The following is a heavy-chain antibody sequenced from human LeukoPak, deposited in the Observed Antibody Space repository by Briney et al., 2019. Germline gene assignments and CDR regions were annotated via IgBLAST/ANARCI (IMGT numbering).Heavy chain of an antibody. CDR3: ARDDKGLWFGN. CDR1: GFTVSSNY. CDR2: IYSGGST. V-gene: IGHV3-53*01. Sequence: GGSLRLSCAASGFTVSSNYMSWVRLAPGKGLEWVSVIYSGGSTFYADSVKGRFTISRDNSKNTLYLQMNSLRAEDTAVYYCARDDKGLWFGNWGQGTLVTVSS. J-gene: IGHJ5*02. D-gene: IGHD3-22*01.